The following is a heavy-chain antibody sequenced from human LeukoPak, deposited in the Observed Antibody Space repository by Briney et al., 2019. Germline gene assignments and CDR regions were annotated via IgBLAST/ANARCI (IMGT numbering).Heavy chain of an antibody. Sequence: SETLSLTCTVYGGSISSYYRSWIRQPPGMGLEWIGYIYYSGSTNYNPSLKSRVTISVDTSKNQFSLKLSSVTAAYTAVYYCARRRDGSSWSDYYYYYLCVWGKGTTVTVSS. CDR1: GGSISSYY. J-gene: IGHJ6*03. CDR2: IYYSGST. CDR3: ARRRDGSSWSDYYYYYLCV. D-gene: IGHD6-13*01. V-gene: IGHV4-59*08.